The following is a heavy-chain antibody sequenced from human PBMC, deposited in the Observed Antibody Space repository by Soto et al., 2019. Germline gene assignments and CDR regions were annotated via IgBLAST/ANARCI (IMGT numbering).Heavy chain of an antibody. CDR1: GGTFSSYT. V-gene: IGHV1-69*04. Sequence: SVKVSCKASGGTFSSYTISWVRQAPGQGLEWMGRIIPILGITNYAQKFQGRVTITADKSTSTAYMELSSLRSEDTAVYYCARDPTEGIVVVPAASDYWGQGTLVTAPQ. J-gene: IGHJ4*02. CDR3: ARDPTEGIVVVPAASDY. CDR2: IIPILGIT. D-gene: IGHD2-2*01.